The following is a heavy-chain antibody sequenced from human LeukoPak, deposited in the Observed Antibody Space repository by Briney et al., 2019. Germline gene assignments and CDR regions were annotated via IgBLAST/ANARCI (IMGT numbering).Heavy chain of an antibody. D-gene: IGHD2-8*01. V-gene: IGHV4-34*01. CDR2: INHSGST. CDR3: ARAHRRRYCTNGVCSSYIDY. J-gene: IGHJ4*02. Sequence: PSETLSLTCAVYGGSFSGYYWSWICQPPGKGLEWIGEINHSGSTNYNPSLKSRVTISVDTSKNQFSLKLSSVTAADTAVYYCARAHRRRYCTNGVCSSYIDYWGQGTLVTVSS. CDR1: GGSFSGYY.